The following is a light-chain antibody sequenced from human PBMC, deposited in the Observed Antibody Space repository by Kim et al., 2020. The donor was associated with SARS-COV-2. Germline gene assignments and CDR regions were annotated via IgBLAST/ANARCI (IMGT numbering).Light chain of an antibody. CDR2: AAS. J-gene: IGKJ4*01. CDR3: QQSYSFPFT. V-gene: IGKV1-39*01. Sequence: DIQMTQSPSSLSASVGDRVTITCRASQSISNNLNWYQHKPGKAPKLLIYAASSLQSGVPSRFSGSGSGTDFTLTISSLQPEDFATYYCQQSYSFPFTLGGGTKVEIK. CDR1: QSISNN.